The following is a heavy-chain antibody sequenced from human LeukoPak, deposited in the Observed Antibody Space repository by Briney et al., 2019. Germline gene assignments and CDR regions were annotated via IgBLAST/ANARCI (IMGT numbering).Heavy chain of an antibody. CDR2: ISYDGSNI. CDR3: ARVWQWLRYGVDV. Sequence: GGSLRLSCAASGFTFSIYGMHWVRQAPGKGLEWVAVISYDGSNIYYADSVKGRFTISRDNSKNTLYLQMNSLRPEDTAVYYCARVWQWLRYGVDVWGRGTTVTVSS. J-gene: IGHJ6*02. D-gene: IGHD6-19*01. CDR1: GFTFSIYG. V-gene: IGHV3-30*03.